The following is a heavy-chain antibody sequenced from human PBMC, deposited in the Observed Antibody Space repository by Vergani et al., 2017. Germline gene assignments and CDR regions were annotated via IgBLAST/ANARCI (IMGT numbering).Heavy chain of an antibody. CDR1: GFTVSSNY. CDR2: IYSGGST. Sequence: EVQLVESGGGLVQPGRSLRLSCAASGFTVSSNYMSWVRQAPGKGLEWGSVIYSGGSTYYADSLKGRFTISRHNSKNTLYLQMNSLRAEATAVYYCTRDHRYSSSWGSSWWYYYYGMDVWGQGTTVTVSS. CDR3: TRDHRYSSSWGSSWWYYYYGMDV. D-gene: IGHD6-13*01. J-gene: IGHJ6*02. V-gene: IGHV3-53*04.